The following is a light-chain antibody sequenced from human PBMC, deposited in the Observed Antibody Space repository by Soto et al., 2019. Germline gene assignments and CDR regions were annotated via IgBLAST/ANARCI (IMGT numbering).Light chain of an antibody. CDR2: RNN. J-gene: IGLJ3*02. Sequence: QSVLTQPPSASGTPGQRVNISCSGSSSNIGSNYVYWYRQFPGTAPKLLIQRNNQRPSGVPARFSGSKSGTSASLAISGLRSEDEADYYCAAWDASLNGRVFGGGTKLTVL. V-gene: IGLV1-47*01. CDR1: SSNIGSNY. CDR3: AAWDASLNGRV.